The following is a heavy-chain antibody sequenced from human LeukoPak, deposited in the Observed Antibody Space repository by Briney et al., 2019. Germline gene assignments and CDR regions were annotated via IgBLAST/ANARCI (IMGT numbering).Heavy chain of an antibody. CDR3: ARDLDHYGMDV. J-gene: IGHJ6*02. CDR1: AFTFFTFG. V-gene: IGHV3-33*01. Sequence: PGGSLRLSCTASAFTFFTFGMHWVRQAPGKGLEWVAVIWYDGSNKFYADSVKGRFTISRDNAKNSLYLQMNSLRAEDTAVYYCARDLDHYGMDVWGQGTTVTVSS. CDR2: IWYDGSNK.